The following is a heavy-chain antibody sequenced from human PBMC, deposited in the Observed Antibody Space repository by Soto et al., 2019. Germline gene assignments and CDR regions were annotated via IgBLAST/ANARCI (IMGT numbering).Heavy chain of an antibody. D-gene: IGHD3-22*01. CDR2: ISRSGDRT. Sequence: EVQLVESGEGLVQPGGSLRLSCAASGFTFSSYNIHWIRQAPGKGLEFVSAISRSGDRTYYADSVKGRFTITRYNSKNTVWLQMGRLRAEDMAVYYCARARCSSGQCYYFDYCGRGALGSVSS. V-gene: IGHV3-64*02. CDR1: GFTFSSYN. J-gene: IGHJ4*01. CDR3: ARARCSSGQCYYFDY.